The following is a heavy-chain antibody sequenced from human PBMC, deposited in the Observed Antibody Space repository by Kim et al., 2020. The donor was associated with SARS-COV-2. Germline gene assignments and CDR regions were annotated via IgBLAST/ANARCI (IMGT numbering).Heavy chain of an antibody. J-gene: IGHJ4*02. Sequence: GGSLRLSCAASGFTFNNYGMTWVRQAPGKGLEWVSSFTRDGITYYADFVKGRFPISRDNSKNVLSLQMNSLRVEDTAVYYCGDDLGAVSYSTYGGTGTRV. D-gene: IGHD3-10*01. CDR2: FTRDGIT. V-gene: IGHV3-23*01. CDR3: GDDLGAVSYSTY. CDR1: GFTFNNYG.